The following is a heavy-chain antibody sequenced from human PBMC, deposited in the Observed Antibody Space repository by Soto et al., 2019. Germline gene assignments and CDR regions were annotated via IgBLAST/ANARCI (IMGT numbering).Heavy chain of an antibody. D-gene: IGHD6-6*01. CDR1: GYTFTGYY. Sequence: ASVKVSCKASGYTFTGYYMHWVRQAPGQGLEWMGWINPNSGGTNYAQKFQGWVTMTRDTSISTAYMELSRLRSDDTAVYYCARAYLGGDSSSPFHYYYGMDVWGQGTTVTVSS. J-gene: IGHJ6*02. CDR2: INPNSGGT. CDR3: ARAYLGGDSSSPFHYYYGMDV. V-gene: IGHV1-2*04.